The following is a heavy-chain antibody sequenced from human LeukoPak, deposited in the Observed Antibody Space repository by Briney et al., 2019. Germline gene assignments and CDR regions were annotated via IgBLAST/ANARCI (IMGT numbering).Heavy chain of an antibody. CDR2: ISGSGGST. J-gene: IGHJ4*02. CDR1: GFTFSSYA. D-gene: IGHD3-10*01. V-gene: IGHV3-23*01. Sequence: GGSLRLSCAASGFTFSSYAMSWVRQAPGKGLEWVSAISGSGGSTYYADSVKGRFTISRDNSKNTLYLQMNSLRAEDTAVYYCAKDPRVRGVIMAYYFAYWGQETLVTVS. CDR3: AKDPRVRGVIMAYYFAY.